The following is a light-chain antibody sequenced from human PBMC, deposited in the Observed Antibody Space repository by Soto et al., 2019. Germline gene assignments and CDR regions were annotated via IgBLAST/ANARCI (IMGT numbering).Light chain of an antibody. Sequence: QSVLTQPASVSGSPGQSITISCTGTSSDIGSYNFVSWYQQHPGKAPKFIIYDDTKRPSGVSNRFSGSKSGNTASLTISGLQAADAGDYYCGSITRSSTSVFGTGTKVTVL. CDR1: SSDIGSYNF. J-gene: IGLJ1*01. CDR3: GSITRSSTSV. V-gene: IGLV2-14*02. CDR2: DDT.